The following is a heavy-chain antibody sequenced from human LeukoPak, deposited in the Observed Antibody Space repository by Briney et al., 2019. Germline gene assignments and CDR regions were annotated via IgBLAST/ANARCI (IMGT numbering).Heavy chain of an antibody. D-gene: IGHD3-22*01. CDR2: IYHSGST. CDR1: GGSISSSNW. J-gene: IGHJ4*02. Sequence: PSGTLSLTCAVSGGSISSSNWWSWVRQPPGKGLEWIGEIYHSGSTNYNPSLKSRVTISVDKSKNQFSLKLSSVTAADTAVYYCARVLTSYYDSSGYRPLVFDYWGQGTLVTVSS. CDR3: ARVLTSYYDSSGYRPLVFDY. V-gene: IGHV4-4*02.